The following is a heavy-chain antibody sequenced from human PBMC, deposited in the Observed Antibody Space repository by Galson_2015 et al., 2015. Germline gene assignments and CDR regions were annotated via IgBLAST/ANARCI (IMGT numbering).Heavy chain of an antibody. CDR3: ARDLSRHYYYYMDV. CDR2: IIPIFGTA. Sequence: CKASGGTFSSYAISWVRQAPGQGLEWMGGIIPIFGTANYAQKFQGRVTITADESTSTAYMELSSLRSEDTAVYYCARDLSRHYYYYMDVWGKGTTVTVSS. J-gene: IGHJ6*03. CDR1: GGTFSSYA. V-gene: IGHV1-69*01.